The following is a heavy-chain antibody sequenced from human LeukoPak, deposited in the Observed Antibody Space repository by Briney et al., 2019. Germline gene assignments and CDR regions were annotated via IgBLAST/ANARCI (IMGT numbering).Heavy chain of an antibody. Sequence: PSETLSLTCTVSGGSISSSSYYWGWIRQPPGKGLEWIGSIYYSGSTYYNPSLKSRVTISVDTSKNQFSLKLSSVTAADTAVYYCARDFWSGYWSFDYWGQGTLVTVSS. CDR3: ARDFWSGYWSFDY. CDR1: GGSISSSSYY. D-gene: IGHD3-3*01. CDR2: IYYSGST. V-gene: IGHV4-39*07. J-gene: IGHJ4*02.